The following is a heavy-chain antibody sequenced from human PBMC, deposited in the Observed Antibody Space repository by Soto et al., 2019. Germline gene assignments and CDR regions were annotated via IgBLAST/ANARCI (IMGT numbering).Heavy chain of an antibody. CDR3: ARDQLPIGMDV. V-gene: IGHV3-30-3*01. Sequence: GGSLRLSCAASGFTFSSYAMHWVRQTPGKRLECVAGRSNDGNNKYCADSVKGRFTISRDNSKNTLYLQMNSQRAEDTAVYYCARDQLPIGMDVWGQGTTVTVSS. CDR2: RSNDGNNK. CDR1: GFTFSSYA. D-gene: IGHD1-26*01. J-gene: IGHJ6*02.